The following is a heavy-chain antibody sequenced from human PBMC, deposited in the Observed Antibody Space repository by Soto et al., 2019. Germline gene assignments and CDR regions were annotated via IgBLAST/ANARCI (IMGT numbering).Heavy chain of an antibody. D-gene: IGHD4-17*01. Sequence: QITLKESGPSPVKPTQTLTVTCTFSGFSLSNSGVGVAWIRQPPGKALGWLALIYGDNDKRYSTSLKTRLTITKDTSKNPVVLTMTNMDPVDTATYYCAHCTLHDYGDYDPGTSHVFDSWGQGTLVTVSS. CDR2: IYGDNDK. CDR3: AHCTLHDYGDYDPGTSHVFDS. J-gene: IGHJ4*02. CDR1: GFSLSNSGVG. V-gene: IGHV2-5*02.